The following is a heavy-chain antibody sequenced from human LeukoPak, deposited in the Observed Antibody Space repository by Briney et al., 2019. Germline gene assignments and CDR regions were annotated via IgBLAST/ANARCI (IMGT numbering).Heavy chain of an antibody. D-gene: IGHD6-13*01. Sequence: PSETLSLTCTVSGGSISSYYWSWIRQPAGKGLEWIGRIYTSGSTNYNPSLKSRVTMSVDTSKNQFSLKLSSVTAADTAVYYCARDMAAAGEDDAFEIWGQGKMVTVSS. V-gene: IGHV4-4*07. CDR2: IYTSGST. CDR1: GGSISSYY. CDR3: ARDMAAAGEDDAFEI. J-gene: IGHJ3*02.